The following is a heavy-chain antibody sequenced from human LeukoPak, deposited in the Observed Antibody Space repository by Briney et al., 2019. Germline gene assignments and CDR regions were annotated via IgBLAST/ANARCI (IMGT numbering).Heavy chain of an antibody. D-gene: IGHD3-16*02. V-gene: IGHV3-23*01. J-gene: IGHJ4*02. Sequence: GGSLRLSCAASGFTFSLYTMSWVRQAPGKGLEWVSAISGSVGSTYYADSVKGRFTIARDKSKNTLYLKMNSLRAEDTAVYYFAKPHRYTSDLDYWGQGTLVTVSS. CDR3: AKPHRYTSDLDY. CDR1: GFTFSLYT. CDR2: ISGSVGST.